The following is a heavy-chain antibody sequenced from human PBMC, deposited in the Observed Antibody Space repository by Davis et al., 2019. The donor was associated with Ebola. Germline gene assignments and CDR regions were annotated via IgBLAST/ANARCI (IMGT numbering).Heavy chain of an antibody. CDR2: IYTSGST. J-gene: IGHJ4*02. CDR3: ARARPSRIGGVIVDY. Sequence: PSETLSLTCTVSGGSISSGSYYWSWIRQPAGKGLEWIGHIYTSGSTNYNPSLKSRVTISVDTSKNQFSLKLSSVTAADTAVYYCARARPSRIGGVIVDYWGQGTLVTVSS. D-gene: IGHD3-16*02. V-gene: IGHV4-61*09. CDR1: GGSISSGSYY.